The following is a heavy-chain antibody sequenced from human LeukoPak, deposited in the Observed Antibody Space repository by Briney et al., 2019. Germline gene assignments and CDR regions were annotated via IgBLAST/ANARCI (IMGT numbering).Heavy chain of an antibody. CDR2: INHSGST. D-gene: IGHD6-19*01. J-gene: IGHJ4*02. CDR1: GVSFGDYY. Sequence: SETLSLTRAVYGVSFGDYYWSWIRQPPGKGLEWIGEINHSGSTNYNPSLKSRVTISVDTSKNQFSLKLSSVTAADTAVYYCARGQWLDNYWGQGTLVTVSS. CDR3: ARGQWLDNY. V-gene: IGHV4-34*01.